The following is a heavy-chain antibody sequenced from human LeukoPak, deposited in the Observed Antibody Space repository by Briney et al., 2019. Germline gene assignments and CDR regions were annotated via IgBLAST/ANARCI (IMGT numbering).Heavy chain of an antibody. CDR2: ISGSGGST. Sequence: PGGSLRLSCAASGFTFSSYAMSWVRQAPGKGLEWVSAISGSGGSTYYADSVKGRFTISRDNSKNTLYLQMNSLRAEDTAVYYCAKGIDDYGALVGAFDIWGQGTMVTVSS. J-gene: IGHJ3*02. CDR1: GFTFSSYA. CDR3: AKGIDDYGALVGAFDI. V-gene: IGHV3-23*01. D-gene: IGHD4-17*01.